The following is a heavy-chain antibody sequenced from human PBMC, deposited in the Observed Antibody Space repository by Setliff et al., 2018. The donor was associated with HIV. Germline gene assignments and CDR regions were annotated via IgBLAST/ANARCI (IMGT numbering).Heavy chain of an antibody. V-gene: IGHV1-69-2*01. J-gene: IGHJ4*02. D-gene: IGHD3-10*01. Sequence: GASVKVSCKASGYTFTDYYIHWVQQAPGKGLEWMGHIDPEDGETIYADNFQGRVTMTADRSTNTAYMELGSLGSEDTAVYYCASFVFRDSTDEYYRPPGDHPLYYFDYWAQGTLVTVSS. CDR3: ASFVFRDSTDEYYRPPGDHPLYYFDY. CDR2: IDPEDGET. CDR1: GYTFTDYY.